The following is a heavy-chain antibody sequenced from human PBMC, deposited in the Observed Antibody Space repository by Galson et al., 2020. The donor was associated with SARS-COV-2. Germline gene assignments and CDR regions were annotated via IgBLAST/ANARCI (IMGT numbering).Heavy chain of an antibody. D-gene: IGHD3-3*01. V-gene: IGHV1-24*01. J-gene: IGHJ5*02. Sequence: ASVKVSCKLSGYTLTELSMHWVRQAPGKGLEWMGGFDPEDGETIYAQKFQGRVTMTEDTSTDTAYMELSSLRSEDTAVYYCATAPTYYDFWSGPPRRGWFDPWGQGTLVTVSS. CDR1: GYTLTELS. CDR3: ATAPTYYDFWSGPPRRGWFDP. CDR2: FDPEDGET.